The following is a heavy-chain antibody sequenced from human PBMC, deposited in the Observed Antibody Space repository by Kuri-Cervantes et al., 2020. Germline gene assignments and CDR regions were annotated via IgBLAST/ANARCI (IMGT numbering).Heavy chain of an antibody. D-gene: IGHD2-2*01. CDR1: GFTFSSFA. V-gene: IGHV3-30*01. CDR3: ARGRVVPAAMAGYMDV. J-gene: IGHJ6*03. CDR2: IAYDGSNK. Sequence: GGSLRLSCAASGFTFSSFAMHWVRQAPGKGLEWVAVIAYDGSNKYYADSVKGRFTISRDNSKNTLYLQMNSLRAADTAVYYCARGRVVPAAMAGYMDVWGKGTTVTVSS.